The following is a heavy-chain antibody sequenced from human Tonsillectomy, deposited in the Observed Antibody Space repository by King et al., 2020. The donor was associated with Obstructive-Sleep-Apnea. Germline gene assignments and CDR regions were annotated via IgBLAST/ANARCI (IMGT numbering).Heavy chain of an antibody. CDR3: ARGVYYDSSGTFLH. Sequence: QLQESGPGLVKPSETLSLTCTVSGGSISSSSYYWGWIRQPPGKGLEWIGSIYYSGSTYYNPSLKSRVTISVDTSKNQFSLKLSSVTAADTAVYYCARGVYYDSSGTFLHWGQGTLVTVSS. D-gene: IGHD3-22*01. CDR1: GGSISSSSYY. V-gene: IGHV4-39*07. CDR2: IYYSGST. J-gene: IGHJ1*01.